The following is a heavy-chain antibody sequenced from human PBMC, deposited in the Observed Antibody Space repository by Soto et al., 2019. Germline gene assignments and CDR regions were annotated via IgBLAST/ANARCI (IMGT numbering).Heavy chain of an antibody. CDR3: ATEGYCISTSCYTTYGMDV. V-gene: IGHV1-24*01. D-gene: IGHD2-2*02. CDR2: FDPEDGET. CDR1: GYTLTELS. Sequence: SVKVSWKVSGYTLTELSMHWVRQAHGKGLEWMGGFDPEDGETIYAQKFQGRVTMTEDTSTDTAYMELSSLRSEDTAVYYCATEGYCISTSCYTTYGMDVWGQGTTVTVSS. J-gene: IGHJ6*02.